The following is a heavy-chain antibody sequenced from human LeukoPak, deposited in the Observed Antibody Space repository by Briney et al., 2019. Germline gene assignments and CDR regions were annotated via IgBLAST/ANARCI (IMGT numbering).Heavy chain of an antibody. CDR3: ARDLETYYDFWSGYPY. Sequence: TGGSLRLSCAASGFTFSSYGMHWVRQAPGKGLEWVAVISYAGSNKYYADSVKGRFTISRDNSQNTLYLQMNSLRAEDTAVYYCARDLETYYDFWSGYPYWGQGTLVTVSS. D-gene: IGHD3-3*01. CDR2: ISYAGSNK. V-gene: IGHV3-30*19. CDR1: GFTFSSYG. J-gene: IGHJ4*02.